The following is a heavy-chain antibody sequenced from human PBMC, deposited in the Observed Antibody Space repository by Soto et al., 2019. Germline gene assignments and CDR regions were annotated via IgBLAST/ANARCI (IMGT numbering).Heavy chain of an antibody. V-gene: IGHV3-74*01. D-gene: IGHD1-26*01. J-gene: IGHJ3*01. CDR3: ARVGLGAFDAFDV. Sequence: EVQLVESGGGLVQPGGSLRLSCAASGFTFSGYWMHWVRQVLGKGLVWVSRINSDGSSRSYADSVKGRFTISRDNAKNTLHLQMNSLRAEDTAVYYCARVGLGAFDAFDVWGQGTLVTVSS. CDR2: INSDGSSR. CDR1: GFTFSGYW.